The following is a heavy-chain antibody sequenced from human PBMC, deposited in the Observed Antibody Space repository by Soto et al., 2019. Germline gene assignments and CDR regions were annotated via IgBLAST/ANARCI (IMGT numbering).Heavy chain of an antibody. CDR2: ILPIFGTA. CDR1: GGTFSSYA. J-gene: IGHJ5*02. D-gene: IGHD4-17*01. Sequence: QVQLVQSGAEVKKPGSSVKVSCKASGGTFSSYAISWVRQAPGQGLEWMGGILPIFGTANYAQKFQGRVTITADEYTSTDYMELSRLRSEDTAVHYCARDDYGERRLPFWFDPWGQGKLVTVYS. V-gene: IGHV1-69*12. CDR3: ARDDYGERRLPFWFDP.